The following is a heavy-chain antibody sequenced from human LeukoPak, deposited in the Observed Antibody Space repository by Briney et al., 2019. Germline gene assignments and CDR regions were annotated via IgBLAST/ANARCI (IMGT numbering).Heavy chain of an antibody. CDR2: IYPGDSDT. J-gene: IGHJ5*02. V-gene: IGHV5-51*01. CDR3: ARTYYYDSSGYGDDNWFDP. Sequence: GESLKTSCKGSGYSFTSYWIGWVRQMPGKGLEWMGIIYPGDSDTRYSPSFQGQVTISADKSISTAYLQWSSLKASDTAMYYCARTYYYDSSGYGDDNWFDPWGQETLVTVSS. D-gene: IGHD3-22*01. CDR1: GYSFTSYW.